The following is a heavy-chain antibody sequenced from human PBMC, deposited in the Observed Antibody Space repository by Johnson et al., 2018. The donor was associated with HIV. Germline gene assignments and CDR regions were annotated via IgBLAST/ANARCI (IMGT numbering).Heavy chain of an antibody. D-gene: IGHD2-21*01. CDR1: GFTFSSYG. Sequence: QVKLVESGGGVVQPGRSLRLSCAASGFTFSSYGMHWVRQAPGKGLEWVAVIWYDGSNKYYADSVKGRFTISRDNSKNTLFLQMNSLRAEDTAVYYCAKGGCGGDCYSPYLFDIWGQGTMVTVSS. CDR3: AKGGCGGDCYSPYLFDI. J-gene: IGHJ3*02. V-gene: IGHV3-33*06. CDR2: IWYDGSNK.